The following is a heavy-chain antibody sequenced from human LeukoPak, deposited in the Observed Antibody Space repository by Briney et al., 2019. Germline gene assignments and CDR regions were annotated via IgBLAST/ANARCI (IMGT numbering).Heavy chain of an antibody. V-gene: IGHV1-8*01. CDR2: MNPNSGNT. Sequence: ASVKVSCKASGYTFTSYDINWVRQATGQGLEWMGWMNPNSGNTGYAQKFQGRVTMTRNTSISTAYMELSSLRSEDTAVYYCARVVPAAISYALDIWGQGTMVTVSS. CDR1: GYTFTSYD. J-gene: IGHJ3*02. D-gene: IGHD2-2*01. CDR3: ARVVPAAISYALDI.